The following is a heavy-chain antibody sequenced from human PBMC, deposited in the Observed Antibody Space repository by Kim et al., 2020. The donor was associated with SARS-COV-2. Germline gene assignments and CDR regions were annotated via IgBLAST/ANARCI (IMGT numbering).Heavy chain of an antibody. CDR3: ARYSRMVVVAAAIVD. D-gene: IGHD2-2*01. V-gene: IGHV4-39*07. Sequence: NPSLKSRVTISVDTSKNQFSLKLSSVTAADTAVYYCARYSRMVVVAAAIVDWGQGTLVTVSS. J-gene: IGHJ4*02.